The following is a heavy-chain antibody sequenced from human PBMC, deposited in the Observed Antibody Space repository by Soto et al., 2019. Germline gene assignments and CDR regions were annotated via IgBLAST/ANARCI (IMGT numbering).Heavy chain of an antibody. CDR3: NTLYCSSTYCP. J-gene: IGHJ5*02. D-gene: IGHD2-2*01. Sequence: GGSQRVSNAAAGCTFINAWLSWIRKAPGKGLEWVGRIKGKTDGETTDYAAPVRGRFIISRDDSKNTVYLQMNSLKSEDTAVYYCNTLYCSSTYCPWGQGTLVTVSS. V-gene: IGHV3-15*01. CDR1: GCTFINAW. CDR2: IKGKTDGETT.